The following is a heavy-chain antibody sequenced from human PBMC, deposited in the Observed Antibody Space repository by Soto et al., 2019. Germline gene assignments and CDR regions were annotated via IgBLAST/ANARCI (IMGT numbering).Heavy chain of an antibody. D-gene: IGHD3-10*01. CDR2: ISGGAT. Sequence: EVQLLESGGGLVQPGGSRRLSCAASGFTFRDYGMSWVRQAPGKGLEWVSGISGGATYYADSVKGRFVISRDDSKNTLYLEMDSLSVEDPAVYYCTKDSGWTSADWGQGTLVTVSS. CDR3: TKDSGWTSAD. J-gene: IGHJ4*02. CDR1: GFTFRDYG. V-gene: IGHV3-23*01.